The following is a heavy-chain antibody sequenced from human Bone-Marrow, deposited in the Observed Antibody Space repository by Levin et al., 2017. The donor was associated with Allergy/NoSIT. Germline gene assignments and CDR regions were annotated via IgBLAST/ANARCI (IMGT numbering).Heavy chain of an antibody. D-gene: IGHD2-21*02. CDR3: ARASRYCGGDCYYYFDY. CDR1: GFTFSSYS. CDR2: ISSSSSYI. Sequence: GGSLRLSCAASGFTFSSYSMNWVRQAPGKGLEWVSSISSSSSYIYYADSVKGRFTISRDNAKNSLYLQMNSLRAEDTAVYYCARASRYCGGDCYYYFDYWGQGTLVTVSS. J-gene: IGHJ4*02. V-gene: IGHV3-21*01.